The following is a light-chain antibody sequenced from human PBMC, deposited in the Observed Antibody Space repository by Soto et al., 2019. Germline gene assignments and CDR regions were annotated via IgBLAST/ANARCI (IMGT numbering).Light chain of an antibody. V-gene: IGKV1-39*01. Sequence: DIKMTNSPSSVSESVGARVNITCRASQSISSYLNWYQQKPGKAPKLLIYAASSLQSGVPSRFSGSGSGTDFTLTISSLQPEDFATYYCQQSYSTLTITFGQGTRLEIK. J-gene: IGKJ5*01. CDR2: AAS. CDR1: QSISSY. CDR3: QQSYSTLTIT.